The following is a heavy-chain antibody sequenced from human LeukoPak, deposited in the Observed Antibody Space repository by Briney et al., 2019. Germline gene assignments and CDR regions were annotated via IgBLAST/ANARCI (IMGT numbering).Heavy chain of an antibody. CDR2: ISSSSSYI. CDR3: ARLRAGGYDFWSGYYTEPYFDY. D-gene: IGHD3-3*01. CDR1: GFAFSSYR. Sequence: GGSLRLSCAASGFAFSSYRMTWVRQAPGKGLEWVSSISSSSSYIYYADSVKGRFTISRDNAKNSLYLQMNSLRAEGTAVYYCARLRAGGYDFWSGYYTEPYFDYWGQGTLVTVSS. V-gene: IGHV3-21*01. J-gene: IGHJ4*02.